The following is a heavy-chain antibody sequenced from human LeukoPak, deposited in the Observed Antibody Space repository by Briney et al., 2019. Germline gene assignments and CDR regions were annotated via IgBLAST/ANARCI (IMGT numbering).Heavy chain of an antibody. J-gene: IGHJ4*02. CDR2: IYSGGST. CDR1: GFTVSNNY. D-gene: IGHD6-19*01. V-gene: IGHV3-53*01. Sequence: GGSLRLSCVVSGFTVSNNYMSWVRQAPRKGLEWVSLIYSGGSTYYADSVKGRFTISRDNSKNTVYLQMNSLRAEDTAVYYCARLIFPTGYSSGWYYFDYWGQGTLVTVSS. CDR3: ARLIFPTGYSSGWYYFDY.